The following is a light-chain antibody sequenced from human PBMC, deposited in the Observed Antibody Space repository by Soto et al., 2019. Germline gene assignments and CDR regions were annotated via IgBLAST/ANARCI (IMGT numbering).Light chain of an antibody. CDR2: RTN. J-gene: IGLJ1*01. Sequence: QAVVTQEPSLTASPGWTVTLTCASSTGAVTSGYYPNWFQQKPGQAPRALIYRTNNKHSWTPDRFSGSLLGGKAALTMSGVQPEDEAEYYCMLYYGGSYVFGTGTKVTVL. CDR3: MLYYGGSYV. CDR1: TGAVTSGYY. V-gene: IGLV7-43*01.